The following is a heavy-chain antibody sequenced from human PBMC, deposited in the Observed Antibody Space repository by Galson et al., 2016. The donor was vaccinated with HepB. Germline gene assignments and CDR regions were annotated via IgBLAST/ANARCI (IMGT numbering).Heavy chain of an antibody. CDR1: GFRFSSYW. CDR2: ITSDGSST. J-gene: IGHJ4*02. CDR3: ARSGYPAPVDY. D-gene: IGHD5-18*01. V-gene: IGHV3-74*03. Sequence: SLRLSCAVSGFRFSSYWMQWVRQVPGKGLVWVSRITSDGSSTTYADSVKGRFTVARDNAKNTLYLQMNSLRDEDTAVYYCARSGYPAPVDYWGQGTLVMVSS.